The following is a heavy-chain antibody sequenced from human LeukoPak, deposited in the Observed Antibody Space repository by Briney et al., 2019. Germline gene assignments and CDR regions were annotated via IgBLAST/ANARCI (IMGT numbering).Heavy chain of an antibody. J-gene: IGHJ3*02. Sequence: GGSLRLSCAASGFTFSSYGMHWVRQAPGKGLEWVAVISYDGSNKYYADSVKGRFTISRDNAKNSLYLQMNSLRAEDTAVYYCASQGAFDIWGQGTMVTVSS. CDR1: GFTFSSYG. CDR3: ASQGAFDI. V-gene: IGHV3-30*03. CDR2: ISYDGSNK.